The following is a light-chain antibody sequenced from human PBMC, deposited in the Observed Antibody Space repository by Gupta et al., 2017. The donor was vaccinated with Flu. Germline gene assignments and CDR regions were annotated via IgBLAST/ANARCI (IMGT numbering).Light chain of an antibody. Sequence: VMTQSPDSLAVSLGERGTINCKSSQTILYSSNNKTFLPCCHQAPGQPPYFLIYWASSRKSGVPDRFSGSGSGADFTLTISSLQAEDVAVYYCQQYCTSPPGLTFGRGTKVEIK. CDR3: QQYCTSPPGLT. CDR1: QTILYSSNNKTF. CDR2: WAS. J-gene: IGKJ4*01. V-gene: IGKV4-1*01.